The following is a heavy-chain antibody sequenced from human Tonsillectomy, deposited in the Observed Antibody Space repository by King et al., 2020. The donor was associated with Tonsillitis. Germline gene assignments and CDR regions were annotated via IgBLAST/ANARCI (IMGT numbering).Heavy chain of an antibody. CDR2: IYYSGST. CDR1: GASISTDGYF. J-gene: IGHJ4*02. CDR3: AGSGATFDS. D-gene: IGHD2-15*01. Sequence: VQLQESGPGLVKPSQTLSLTCIVSGASISTDGYFWSWIRQHPEKGLEWIAYIYYSGSTYYNPSLKSRVTISLDRSQNQFSLKLNSVTAADTAVYYCAGSGATFDSWGQGTLVTVSS. V-gene: IGHV4-31*03.